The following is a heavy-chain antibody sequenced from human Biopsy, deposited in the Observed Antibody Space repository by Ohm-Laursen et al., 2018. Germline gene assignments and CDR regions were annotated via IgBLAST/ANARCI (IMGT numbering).Heavy chain of an antibody. V-gene: IGHV4-39*07. CDR3: ARESDSSGYYYRDY. D-gene: IGHD3-22*01. CDR1: GGSVSSGSYY. J-gene: IGHJ4*02. Sequence: SETLSLTCTVSGGSVSSGSYYWSWIRQPPGKGLEWIGEINHSGSTNYNPSLKSRVTISLDTSKNQLSLKLSSVTAADTAVYYCARESDSSGYYYRDYWGQGTLVTVSS. CDR2: INHSGST.